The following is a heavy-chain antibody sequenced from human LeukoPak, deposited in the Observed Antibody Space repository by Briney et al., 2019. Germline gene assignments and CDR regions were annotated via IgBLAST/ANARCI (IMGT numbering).Heavy chain of an antibody. V-gene: IGHV4-34*01. CDR2: INHSGST. D-gene: IGHD6-13*01. Sequence: PSETLSLTCAVYGGSFSGYYWSWIRQSPGKGLEWIGEINHSGSTNYNPSLKSRVTISVDTSKNQFSLKLSSVTAADTAVYYCARVSGHSSSWYSKGARYYYYMDVWGKGTTVTVSS. CDR1: GGSFSGYY. CDR3: ARVSGHSSSWYSKGARYYYYMDV. J-gene: IGHJ6*03.